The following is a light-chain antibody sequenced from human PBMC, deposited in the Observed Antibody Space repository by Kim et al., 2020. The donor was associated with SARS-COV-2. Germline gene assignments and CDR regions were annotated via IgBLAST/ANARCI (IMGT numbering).Light chain of an antibody. CDR3: QQCNNWPRT. Sequence: EIVMTQSPATLSVSPGERATLSCRASQSVSSNLAWYQQKPGQAPRLLIYGASTRATGIPARFSGSGSGIEFTLTISSLQSEDFAVYYCQQCNNWPRTFGQGTKVGIK. J-gene: IGKJ1*01. CDR2: GAS. CDR1: QSVSSN. V-gene: IGKV3-15*01.